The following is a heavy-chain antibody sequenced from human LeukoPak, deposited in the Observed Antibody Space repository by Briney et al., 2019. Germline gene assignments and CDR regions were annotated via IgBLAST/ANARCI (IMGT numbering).Heavy chain of an antibody. CDR3: ARDRNLQHYFDY. J-gene: IGHJ4*02. Sequence: KTGGSLRLSCAASGFTFSSYSMNWVRQAPGKGLEWVSSISSSSSYIYYADSVKGRFTISRDNAKNSLYLQMNSLRAEDTAVYYCARDRNLQHYFDYWGQGTLVTVSS. D-gene: IGHD1-1*01. CDR1: GFTFSSYS. V-gene: IGHV3-21*01. CDR2: ISSSSSYI.